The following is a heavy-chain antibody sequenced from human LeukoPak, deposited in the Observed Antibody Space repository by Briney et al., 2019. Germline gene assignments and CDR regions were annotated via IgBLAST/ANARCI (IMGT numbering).Heavy chain of an antibody. V-gene: IGHV4-4*02. CDR2: IYHSGST. CDR3: ARARPSSGYSYGYPDY. CDR1: GGSISSSNW. Sequence: SETLSLTCAVSGGSISSSNWWSWVRQPPGKGLEWIGEIYHSGSTNYNPSLKSRVTISVDKSKNQFSLKLSSMTAADTAVYYCARARPSSGYSYGYPDYWGQGTLVTVSS. J-gene: IGHJ4*02. D-gene: IGHD5-18*01.